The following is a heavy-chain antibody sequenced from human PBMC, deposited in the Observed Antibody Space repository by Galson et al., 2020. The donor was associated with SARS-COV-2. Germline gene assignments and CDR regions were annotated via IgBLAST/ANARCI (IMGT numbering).Heavy chain of an antibody. J-gene: IGHJ6*02. Sequence: SVKVSCKASGGTFSSYAISWVRQAPGQGLEWMGGIIPLFGTANYAQKFQRRVTITADESTSTAYMGQSSLRSEDTAVYYCAGGGWGSGGRCDFDSGMAACGQGTTVTV. V-gene: IGHV1-69*13. CDR3: AGGGWGSGGRCDFDSGMAA. CDR1: GGTFSSYA. CDR2: IIPLFGTA. D-gene: IGHD3-10*01.